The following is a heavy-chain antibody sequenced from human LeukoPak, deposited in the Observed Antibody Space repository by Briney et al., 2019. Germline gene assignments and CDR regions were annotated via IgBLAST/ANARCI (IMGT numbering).Heavy chain of an antibody. V-gene: IGHV3-30*02. J-gene: IGHJ4*01. CDR1: GFIFSSYG. D-gene: IGHD3-10*01. CDR3: ATIEYYRFDY. CDR2: IRYDGSRK. Sequence: GGSLRLSCAASGFIFSSYGMHWVRQAPDKGLEWVAFIRYDGSRKYYADSVRGRFTISRDNSKNTLYLQMNSLRAEDTAVYYCATIEYYRFDYWGQGTLVTVSS.